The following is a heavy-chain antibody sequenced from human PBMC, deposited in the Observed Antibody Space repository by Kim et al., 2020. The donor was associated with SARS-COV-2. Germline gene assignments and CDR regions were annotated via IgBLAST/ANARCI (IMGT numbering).Heavy chain of an antibody. J-gene: IGHJ4*02. V-gene: IGHV4-4*07. Sequence: TRGRTHYNPSLHSRVTMSGDMSKNQFSLELSSVAAADTAVYYCASALGHWGQGTLVTVSS. CDR2: TRGRT. D-gene: IGHD3-16*02. CDR3: ASALGH.